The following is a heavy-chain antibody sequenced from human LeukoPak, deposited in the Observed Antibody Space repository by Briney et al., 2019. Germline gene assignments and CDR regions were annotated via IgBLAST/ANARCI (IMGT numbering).Heavy chain of an antibody. CDR3: AGPNGLTELDYYMDV. CDR1: GFTFSSYE. CDR2: ISSSGSTI. D-gene: IGHD1-7*01. Sequence: PGGSLRLSCAASGFTFSSYEMNWVRQAPGKGLEWVSYISSSGSTIYYADSVKGRFTISRDNAKNSLYLQMNSLRAEDTAVYYCAGPNGLTELDYYMDVWGKGTTVTISS. V-gene: IGHV3-48*03. J-gene: IGHJ6*03.